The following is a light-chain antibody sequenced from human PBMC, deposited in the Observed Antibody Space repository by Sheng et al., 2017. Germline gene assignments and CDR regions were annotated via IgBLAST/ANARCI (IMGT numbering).Light chain of an antibody. CDR1: NLGGKF. CDR2: HDD. V-gene: IGLV3-1*01. J-gene: IGLJ3*02. CDR3: QAWASSFWV. Sequence: SYELTEPPSVSVSPGQTATLLCSGDNLGGKFVSWYQQRPGQSPTLVMYHDDKRPSRIPERFSGSNSGNTATLTISGTQAEDEAVYYCQAWASSFWVFGGGTKLTVL.